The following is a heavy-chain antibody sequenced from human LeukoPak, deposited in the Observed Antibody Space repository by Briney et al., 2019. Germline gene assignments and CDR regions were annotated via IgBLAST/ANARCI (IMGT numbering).Heavy chain of an antibody. CDR1: GFTFSSYW. D-gene: IGHD6-19*01. J-gene: IGHJ3*02. CDR3: ARDLGVAEEEFDI. Sequence: SGGSLRLSCAASGFTFSSYWMSWVRQAPGKGLEWVANIKQDGSEKYYVDSVKGRFTISRDNAKNSLYLQMNSLRAEDTAVYYCARDLGVAEEEFDIWGQGTMVTVSS. V-gene: IGHV3-7*01. CDR2: IKQDGSEK.